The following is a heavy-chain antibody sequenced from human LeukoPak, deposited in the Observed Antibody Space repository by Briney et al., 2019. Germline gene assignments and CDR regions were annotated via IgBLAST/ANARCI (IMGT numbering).Heavy chain of an antibody. CDR2: ISYDGRQT. CDR1: GFSFSSYG. J-gene: IGHJ4*02. Sequence: GGSLRLSCTASGFSFSSYGLHWVRQAPGKGLEWVALISYDGRQTYYADSVKGRFTISRDNSRNTVFLQMNRLRDEDTAFYYCARVFLERLTAGYFEHWGQGALVTVSS. CDR3: ARVFLERLTAGYFEH. V-gene: IGHV3-30-3*01. D-gene: IGHD3-3*01.